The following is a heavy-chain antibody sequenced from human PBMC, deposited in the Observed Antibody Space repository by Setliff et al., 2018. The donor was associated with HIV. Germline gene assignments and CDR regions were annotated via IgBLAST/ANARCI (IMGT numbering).Heavy chain of an antibody. CDR1: GGSTRTSGYY. D-gene: IGHD2-2*02. CDR2: IHYSGRS. CDR3: ARYTSKLDWFDP. Sequence: SETLSLTCTVSGGSTRTSGYYWGWIRQPPGKGLEWIGIIHYSGRSYYDPSLKSRLTIFVDTSKTQFYLKLRSVTASDTAVYFCARYTSKLDWFDPWGQGTLVTVSS. V-gene: IGHV4-39*01. J-gene: IGHJ5*02.